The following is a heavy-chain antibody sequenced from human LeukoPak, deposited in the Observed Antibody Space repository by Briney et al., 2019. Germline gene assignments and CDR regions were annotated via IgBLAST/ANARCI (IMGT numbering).Heavy chain of an antibody. Sequence: GGSLRLSCAASGFTFNSYPIHWVRQAPGKGLEWVAVISSDGSSKYYADSVKVRFTISRGNSKNTLYLQMNSLRAEDTAVYYCARSLEKATIRTSLDYWGQGTLVAVSS. J-gene: IGHJ4*02. V-gene: IGHV3-30-3*01. CDR2: ISSDGSSK. CDR3: ARSLEKATIRTSLDY. D-gene: IGHD5-24*01. CDR1: GFTFNSYP.